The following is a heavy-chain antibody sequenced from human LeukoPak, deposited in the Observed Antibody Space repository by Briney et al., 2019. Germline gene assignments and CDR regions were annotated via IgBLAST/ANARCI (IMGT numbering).Heavy chain of an antibody. CDR1: KFMFSAYN. D-gene: IGHD3-16*01. Sequence: GGSRRLSCAASKFMFSAYNMHWVRQVPGKGLEWLAIISHDGNTGHYADSVKGRFTISRDNSKDTVDLQMNSLRADDTAVYYCARDFNWAFDYWGQGTLVTVSS. J-gene: IGHJ4*02. V-gene: IGHV3-30-3*01. CDR3: ARDFNWAFDY. CDR2: ISHDGNTG.